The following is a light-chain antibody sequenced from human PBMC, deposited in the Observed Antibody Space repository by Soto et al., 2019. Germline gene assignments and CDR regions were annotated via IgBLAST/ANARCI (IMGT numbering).Light chain of an antibody. V-gene: IGKV3-15*01. Sequence: EVVMTQSPDTLYVSPGEGATLSFRASQSVRTKLAWYQQKAGQAPRLLIYGASTRATGIPARFSGSGSGTEFTLTISSLQSEDFAAYYCQQYNNWPPATFGQGTRLEI. J-gene: IGKJ5*01. CDR2: GAS. CDR1: QSVRTK. CDR3: QQYNNWPPAT.